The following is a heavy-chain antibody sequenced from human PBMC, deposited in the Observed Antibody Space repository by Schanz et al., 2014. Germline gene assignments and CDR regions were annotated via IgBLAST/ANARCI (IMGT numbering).Heavy chain of an antibody. Sequence: EVQLLESGGGLVQPGRSLRLSCAASGFNFRNYGMNWVRQAPGKGLEWVSTISGRSGTTNYADSVKGRFSISRDNSKNTLYLQMNSLRAEDTAVYYCAKDQGSYGSGSYSYFDYWGQGTLATVSS. D-gene: IGHD3-10*01. J-gene: IGHJ4*02. CDR2: ISGRSGTT. V-gene: IGHV3-23*01. CDR3: AKDQGSYGSGSYSYFDY. CDR1: GFNFRNYG.